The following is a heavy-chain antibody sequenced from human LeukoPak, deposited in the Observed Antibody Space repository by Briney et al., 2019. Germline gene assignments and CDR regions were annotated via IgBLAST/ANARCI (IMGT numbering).Heavy chain of an antibody. D-gene: IGHD5-24*01. CDR3: ARGLGDGYNPFDY. Sequence: GGSLRLSCAASGFTFSSYTMNWVRQAPGKGLEWVANIKQDGSEKYYVDSVKGRFTISRDNAKNSLYLQMNSLRAEDTAVYYCARGLGDGYNPFDYWGQGTLVTVSS. V-gene: IGHV3-7*01. CDR2: IKQDGSEK. J-gene: IGHJ4*02. CDR1: GFTFSSYT.